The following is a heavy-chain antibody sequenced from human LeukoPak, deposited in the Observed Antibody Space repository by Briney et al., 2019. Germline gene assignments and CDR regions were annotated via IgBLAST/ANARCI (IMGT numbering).Heavy chain of an antibody. D-gene: IGHD3-22*01. J-gene: IGHJ4*02. CDR2: INHSGST. CDR1: GGSFSGYY. V-gene: IGHV4-34*01. CDR3: ARRITMIVVARTGFFDY. Sequence: PSETLSLTCAVYGGSFSGYYWSWIRQPPGKGLEWIGEINHSGSTNYNPSLKSRVTISVDTSKNQFSLKLSSVTAADTAVYYCARRITMIVVARTGFFDYWGQGTLSPSPQ.